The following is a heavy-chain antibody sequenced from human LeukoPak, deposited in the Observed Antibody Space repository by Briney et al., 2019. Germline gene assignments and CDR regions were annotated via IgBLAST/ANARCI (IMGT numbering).Heavy chain of an antibody. CDR3: ARVGRGYSYGAVDY. CDR1: GYTFTSYG. CDR2: ISAYNGNT. J-gene: IGHJ4*02. V-gene: IGHV1-18*01. Sequence: ASVKVSCKASGYTFTSYGISWVRQAPGQGLEWMEWISAYNGNTNYAQKLQGRVTMTTDTSTSTAYMELRSLRSDDTAVYYCARVGRGYSYGAVDYWGQGTLVTVSS. D-gene: IGHD5-18*01.